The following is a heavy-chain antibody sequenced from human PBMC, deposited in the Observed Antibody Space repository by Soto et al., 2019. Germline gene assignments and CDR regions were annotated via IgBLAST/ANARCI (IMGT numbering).Heavy chain of an antibody. CDR2: INHSGST. CDR3: ARGNSGSYYRPNWFDP. CDR1: GGSFSGYY. D-gene: IGHD1-26*01. J-gene: IGHJ5*02. Sequence: KPSETLSLTCAVYGGSFSGYYWSWIRQPPGKGLEWIGEINHSGSTNYNPSLKSRVTISVDTSKNQFSLKLSSVTAADTAVYYCARGNSGSYYRPNWFDPWGQGTLVTVSS. V-gene: IGHV4-34*01.